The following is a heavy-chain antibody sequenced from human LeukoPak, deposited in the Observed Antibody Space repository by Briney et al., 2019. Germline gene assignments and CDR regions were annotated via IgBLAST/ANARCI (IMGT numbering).Heavy chain of an antibody. CDR2: IKKDGSEQ. Sequence: GGSLRLSCAASGFIFSNYWMTWVRQAPGKGLEWVTSIKKDGSEQYYLDSVKGRFTISRDNAKNSLFLKMNSLRDEDTAVYYCVRWGVTPHFDYWGQGTLVTVSS. CDR3: VRWGVTPHFDY. J-gene: IGHJ4*02. CDR1: GFIFSNYW. D-gene: IGHD3-10*01. V-gene: IGHV3-7*01.